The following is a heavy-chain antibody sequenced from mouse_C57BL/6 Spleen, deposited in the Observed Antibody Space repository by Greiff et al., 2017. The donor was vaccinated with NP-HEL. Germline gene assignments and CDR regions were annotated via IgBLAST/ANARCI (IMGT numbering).Heavy chain of an antibody. V-gene: IGHV3-6*01. J-gene: IGHJ2*01. D-gene: IGHD2-4*01. CDR3: ASVRIDDYDGYYFDY. Sequence: EVQLQESGPGLVKPSQSLSLTCSVTGYSITSGYYWHWIRQFPGNTLEWMGYISYDGSNHYNPSLNNRISITLDTSKNQFFLKLNSVTTEDTATYYWASVRIDDYDGYYFDYWGQGTTLTVSS. CDR1: GYSITSGYY. CDR2: ISYDGSN.